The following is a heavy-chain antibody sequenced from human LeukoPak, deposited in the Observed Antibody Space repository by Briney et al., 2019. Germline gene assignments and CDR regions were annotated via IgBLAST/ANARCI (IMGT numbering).Heavy chain of an antibody. CDR2: ISNGET. J-gene: IGHJ5*02. Sequence: PGGSLRLSRAASGFPFSRHAMSWVRQPPGKGLEWVSAISNGETYYADSVRGRFTISRDDSKDTVYLQMNSLRDEDTALYYCVREAGYCASVCLKSNWFDPWGPGTLVTVSS. CDR1: GFPFSRHA. CDR3: VREAGYCASVCLKSNWFDP. D-gene: IGHD2-21*02. V-gene: IGHV3-23*01.